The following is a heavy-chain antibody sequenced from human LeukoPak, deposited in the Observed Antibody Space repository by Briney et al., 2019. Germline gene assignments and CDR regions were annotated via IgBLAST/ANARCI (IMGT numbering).Heavy chain of an antibody. J-gene: IGHJ4*02. CDR1: GFTFSSYV. CDR2: ISGSAGST. Sequence: PGGSLRLSCAASGFTFSSYVMRWVRQAPGKGLEWVSSISGSAGSTYYTDSVKGRLAISRDNSKNTLYLQMNSLRDEDTAVYYCAKDQQWLEYFDYWGQGILVTVSS. D-gene: IGHD6-19*01. CDR3: AKDQQWLEYFDY. V-gene: IGHV3-23*01.